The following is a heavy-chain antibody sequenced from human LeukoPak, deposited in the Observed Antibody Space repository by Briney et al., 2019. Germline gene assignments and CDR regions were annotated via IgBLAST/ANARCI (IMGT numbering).Heavy chain of an antibody. D-gene: IGHD5-24*01. CDR3: ARMATIIDYFDY. J-gene: IGHJ4*02. Sequence: GGSLRLSCAASGFTVSSTEMSWVRQAPGKGLEWVSSIYRGDSTYYADSVKGRFTISRDNSKNTLYLQMNSLRADDTAVYYCARMATIIDYFDYWGQGTLVTVSS. CDR1: GFTVSSTE. CDR2: IYRGDST. V-gene: IGHV3-66*01.